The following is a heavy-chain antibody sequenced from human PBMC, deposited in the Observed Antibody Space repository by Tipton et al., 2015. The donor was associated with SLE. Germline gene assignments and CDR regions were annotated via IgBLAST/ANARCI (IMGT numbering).Heavy chain of an antibody. V-gene: IGHV4-31*03. CDR1: GGSISSGGYY. J-gene: IGHJ2*01. CDR2: IYYSGST. D-gene: IGHD1-1*01. CDR3: GGTGTTGWYFDL. Sequence: TLSLTCTVSGGSISSGGYYWSWIRQHPGKGLEWIGYIYYSGSTYYNPSLKSRVTISVDTSKNQFSLKLSSVTAADTAVHYCGGTGTTGWYFDLWGRGTLVTVSS.